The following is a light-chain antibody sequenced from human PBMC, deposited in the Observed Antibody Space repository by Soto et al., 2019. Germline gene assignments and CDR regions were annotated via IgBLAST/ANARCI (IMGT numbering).Light chain of an antibody. CDR2: NAA. CDR3: QQYYKWSPST. V-gene: IGKV3-15*01. CDR1: QRIDTS. J-gene: IGKJ3*01. Sequence: MVVTPFPATLSVSPGASSTLSCIASQRIDTSLAWYQHGPGQAPRLLLYNAATRATGIPARFSGRGFGTELTLTIISRQSAGYALYYCQQYYKWSPSTFGHGTKVDIK.